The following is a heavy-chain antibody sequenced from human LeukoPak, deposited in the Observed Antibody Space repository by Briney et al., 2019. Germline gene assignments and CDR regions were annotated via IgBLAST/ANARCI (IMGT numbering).Heavy chain of an antibody. J-gene: IGHJ4*02. V-gene: IGHV1-2*02. CDR2: INPNSGGT. Sequence: ASVKVSCKTSGYTFTGYYMHWVRQAPGQGLEWMGWINPNSGGTNYAQKFQGRVTMTRDTSISAAYMELSRLRSDDTAVYYCARGPQIGHVLRYFDWLLSLDYWGQGTLVTVSS. CDR3: ARGPQIGHVLRYFDWLLSLDY. CDR1: GYTFTGYY. D-gene: IGHD3-9*01.